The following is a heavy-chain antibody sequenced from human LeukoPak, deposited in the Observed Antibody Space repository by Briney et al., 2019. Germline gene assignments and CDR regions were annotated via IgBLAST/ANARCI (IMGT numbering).Heavy chain of an antibody. J-gene: IGHJ5*02. Sequence: KTGGSLRLSCAASGFTFSAHSMNWVRQAPGKGLEWVSSISSGSRYIYYADSVKGRFTISRDNAKDSLYLQMNSLRAEDTAVYYCAKCSGGNCYHSDDHWGQGTLVTVSS. V-gene: IGHV3-21*01. CDR2: ISSGSRYI. CDR3: AKCSGGNCYHSDDH. D-gene: IGHD2-15*01. CDR1: GFTFSAHS.